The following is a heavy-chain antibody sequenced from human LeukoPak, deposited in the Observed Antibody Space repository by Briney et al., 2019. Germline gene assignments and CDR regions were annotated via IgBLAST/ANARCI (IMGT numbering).Heavy chain of an antibody. D-gene: IGHD4-4*01. J-gene: IGHJ6*02. V-gene: IGHV3-7*01. CDR2: IKQDGSEK. CDR3: ARDITRNYRDFGYGMDV. Sequence: GGSLRLSCAASGFTFSSYWMSWVRQAPGKGLEWVANIKQDGSEKYYVDSVKGRFTISRDNAKNSLYLQMNSLRAEDTAVYYCARDITRNYRDFGYGMDVWGQGTTVTVSS. CDR1: GFTFSSYW.